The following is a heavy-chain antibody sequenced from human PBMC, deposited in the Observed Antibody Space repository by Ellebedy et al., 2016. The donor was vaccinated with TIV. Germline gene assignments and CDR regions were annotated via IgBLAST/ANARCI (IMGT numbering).Heavy chain of an antibody. CDR1: GGSITSYY. CDR3: ARADGEYKVGY. CDR2: IYYSGST. Sequence: MPSETLSLTCTVSGGSITSYYWSWIRQPPGKGLEWIGYIYYSGSTAYNPSLKSRVTISIDRSKNQFSLRRTSVTAADTALYYCARADGEYKVGYWGQGTLVTVSS. V-gene: IGHV4-59*01. J-gene: IGHJ4*02. D-gene: IGHD4-17*01.